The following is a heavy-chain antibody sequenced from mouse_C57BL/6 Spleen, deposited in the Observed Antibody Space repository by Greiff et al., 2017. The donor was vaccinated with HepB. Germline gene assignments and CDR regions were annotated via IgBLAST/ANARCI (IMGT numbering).Heavy chain of an antibody. V-gene: IGHV1-82*01. Sequence: VQLQQSGPELVKPGASVKISCKASGYAFSSSWMNWVKQRPGKGLEWIGRIYPGDGDTNYNGKFKGKATLTADKSSSTAYMQLSSLTSEDSAVYFCARGNGYDVGWFAYWGQGTLVTVSA. J-gene: IGHJ3*01. CDR3: ARGNGYDVGWFAY. CDR2: IYPGDGDT. D-gene: IGHD2-2*01. CDR1: GYAFSSSW.